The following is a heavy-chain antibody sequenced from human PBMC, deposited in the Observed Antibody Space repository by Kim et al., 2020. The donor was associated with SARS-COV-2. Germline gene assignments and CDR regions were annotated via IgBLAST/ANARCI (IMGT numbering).Heavy chain of an antibody. V-gene: IGHV4-59*01. CDR1: GDSFNTYY. CDR2: ISYSGNT. D-gene: IGHD6-13*01. CDR3: ARDAALGYFDL. Sequence: SETLSLSCTVSGDSFNTYYWSWIRQPPGKGLEWLGYISYSGNTNYNPSLKSRVTISIDTSKNQFSLRLSSLTAADTAVYYCARDAALGYFDLWGRGTLVTVSS. J-gene: IGHJ2*01.